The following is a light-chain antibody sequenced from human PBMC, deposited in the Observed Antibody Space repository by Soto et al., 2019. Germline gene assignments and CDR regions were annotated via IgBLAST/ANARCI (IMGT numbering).Light chain of an antibody. J-gene: IGKJ3*01. CDR2: AAS. CDR1: QSTSSY. Sequence: DIQMTQSPSSLSASVGDRATITCRASQSTSSYLNWYQQKPGKAPKLLIYAASSLQGGVPSRLSGSRSGADFTLTISSRQPADFATYYFQQRYSNPRITFGPGTKVDIK. V-gene: IGKV1-39*01. CDR3: QQRYSNPRIT.